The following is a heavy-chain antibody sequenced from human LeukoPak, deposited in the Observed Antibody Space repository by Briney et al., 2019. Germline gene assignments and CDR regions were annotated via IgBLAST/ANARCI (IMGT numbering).Heavy chain of an antibody. V-gene: IGHV3-11*05. CDR1: GFTFSDYY. D-gene: IGHD5-12*01. CDR3: ARDSGYSGYSDY. CDR2: ISSSSSYT. J-gene: IGHJ4*02. Sequence: SGGSLRLSCAASGFTFSDYYMSWIRAAPGKGLEWVSYISSSSSYTDYADSVKGRFTISRDNAQNSLNLQMNSLRAEDTAVYYCARDSGYSGYSDYWGQGTLVTVSS.